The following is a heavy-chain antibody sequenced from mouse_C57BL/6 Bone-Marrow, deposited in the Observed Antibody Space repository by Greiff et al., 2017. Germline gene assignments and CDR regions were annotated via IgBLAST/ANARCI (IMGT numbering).Heavy chain of an antibody. V-gene: IGHV14-4*01. CDR3: TPRLYYFDY. Sequence: VQLQQSGAELVRPGASVKLSCTASGFNIKDDYMHWVKQRPEQGLEWVGWIDPENGDTEYASKFQGKATITADTSSNTAYLQLSSLTSEDTAVYYCTPRLYYFDYWGQGTTLTVSS. CDR1: GFNIKDDY. J-gene: IGHJ2*01. CDR2: IDPENGDT.